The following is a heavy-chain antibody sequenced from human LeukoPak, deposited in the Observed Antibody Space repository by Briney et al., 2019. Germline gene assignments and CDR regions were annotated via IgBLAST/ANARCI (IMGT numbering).Heavy chain of an antibody. V-gene: IGHV4-38-2*02. D-gene: IGHD6-13*01. CDR1: GYSISSGYY. CDR2: IYHSGST. J-gene: IGHJ4*02. CDR3: ARATVAAAAPGGY. Sequence: SETLSLTCTASGYSISSGYYWGWIRQPPGKGLEWIGSIYHSGSTYYNPSLKSRVTISVDTSKNQFSLKLSSVTAADTAVYYCARATVAAAAPGGYWGQGTLVTVSS.